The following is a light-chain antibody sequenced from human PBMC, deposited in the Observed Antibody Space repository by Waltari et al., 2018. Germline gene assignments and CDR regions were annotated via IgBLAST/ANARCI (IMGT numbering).Light chain of an antibody. CDR1: SRELGGYNR. J-gene: IGLJ2*01. V-gene: IGLV2-11*01. CDR2: EVS. Sequence: QAALTQPPSMSGSPGRSVTISGTGTSRELGGYNRCSWYQQHPGKAPKVMIYEVSQRPSGVSDRFSGSKSGNTASLTISGLQAEDEADYYCSSYAGSNTVLFGGGTRLTVL. CDR3: SSYAGSNTVL.